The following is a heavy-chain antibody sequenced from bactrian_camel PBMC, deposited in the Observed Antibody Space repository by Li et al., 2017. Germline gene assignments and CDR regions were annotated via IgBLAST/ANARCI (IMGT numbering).Heavy chain of an antibody. J-gene: IGHJ4*01. V-gene: IGHV3S6*01. CDR2: ISHDGSKT. CDR3: ATDVTKQGIADCYAHSWTIADRLFY. D-gene: IGHD1*01. CDR1: GFIFSTYW. Sequence: QLVESGGGLVQPGGSLRLSCAASGFIFSTYWMSWVRQAPGKGLEWVSTISHDGSKTYYADSVKGRFTISQDNAKNTLYLQMNDLKPEDSATYYCATDVTKQGIADCYAHSWTIADRLFYWNQGTQVTVS.